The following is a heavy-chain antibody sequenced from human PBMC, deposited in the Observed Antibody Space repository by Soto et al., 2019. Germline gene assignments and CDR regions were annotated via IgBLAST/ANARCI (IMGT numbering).Heavy chain of an antibody. V-gene: IGHV3-49*04. J-gene: IGHJ4*02. CDR3: TSVGIQLWLHLDY. D-gene: IGHD5-18*01. Sequence: GGSLRLSCTASGFTFGDYAMSWVRQAPGKGLEWVGFIRSKAYGGTTEYAASVKGRFTISRDDSKSIAYLQMNSLKTEDTVVYYCTSVGIQLWLHLDYWGQGTLVTVSS. CDR2: IRSKAYGGTT. CDR1: GFTFGDYA.